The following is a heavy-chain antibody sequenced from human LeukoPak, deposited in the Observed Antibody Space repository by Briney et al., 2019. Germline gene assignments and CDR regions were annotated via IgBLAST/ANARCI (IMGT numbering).Heavy chain of an antibody. D-gene: IGHD3-22*01. CDR2: IYYSGST. CDR1: GGSISSYY. Sequence: SETLSLTCTVSGGSISSYYWSWIRQPPGKGLEWIGYIYYSGSTNYNPSLKSRVTISVDTSKNQSSLKLSSVTAADTAVYYCARHSSGYYYVGQDYYFDYWGQGTLVTVSS. J-gene: IGHJ4*02. V-gene: IGHV4-59*08. CDR3: ARHSSGYYYVGQDYYFDY.